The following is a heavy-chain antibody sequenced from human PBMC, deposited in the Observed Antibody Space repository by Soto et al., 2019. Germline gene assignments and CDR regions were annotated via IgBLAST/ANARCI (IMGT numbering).Heavy chain of an antibody. V-gene: IGHV1-69*15. D-gene: IGHD2-15*01. CDR2: IIPIFDTS. Sequence: QVQLAQSGAEVKKPGSSVRVSCKASGGTFISYGISWVRQAPGQGLEWMGRIIPIFDTSNYAQKFHDRLIITDDESTNMAYTELSSVRSEHTAVYYCARDPGYVYGGTYLDSWGQGTLVTVSS. CDR1: GGTFISYG. CDR3: ARDPGYVYGGTYLDS. J-gene: IGHJ4*02.